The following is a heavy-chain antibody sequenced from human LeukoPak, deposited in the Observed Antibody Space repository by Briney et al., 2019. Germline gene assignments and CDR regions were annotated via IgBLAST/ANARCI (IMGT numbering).Heavy chain of an antibody. D-gene: IGHD1-26*01. CDR1: GFTFSTYA. V-gene: IGHV3-23*01. CDR3: AKAPSGSYLPTNFDY. J-gene: IGHJ4*02. CDR2: ISNAGGST. Sequence: GGSLRLACAASGFTFSTYAMNLVRQAPGKGLEWVSGISNAGGSTDYADSVKGRFTISRDNSKNTLYLQMNSLRAEDTAVYYCAKAPSGSYLPTNFDYWGQGTLVTVSS.